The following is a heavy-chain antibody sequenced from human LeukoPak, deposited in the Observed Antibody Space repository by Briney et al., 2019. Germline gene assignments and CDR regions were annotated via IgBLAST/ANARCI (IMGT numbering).Heavy chain of an antibody. J-gene: IGHJ4*02. D-gene: IGHD6-19*01. Sequence: GGSLRLSCAASGFTFSSYAMSWVRQAPGEGLEWVSAISGSGGSTYYADSVKGRFTISRDNSKNTLYLQMNSLRAEDTAVYYCAKVYSSGWYGYFDYWGQGTLVTVSS. CDR3: AKVYSSGWYGYFDY. V-gene: IGHV3-23*01. CDR1: GFTFSSYA. CDR2: ISGSGGST.